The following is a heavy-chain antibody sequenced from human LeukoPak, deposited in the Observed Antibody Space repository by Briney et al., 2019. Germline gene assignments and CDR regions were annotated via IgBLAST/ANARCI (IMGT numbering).Heavy chain of an antibody. V-gene: IGHV3-21*01. CDR1: GFTFSSYS. CDR2: ISSSSYI. D-gene: IGHD5-12*01. CDR3: ARGVPGGGYPD. Sequence: GGSLRLSCAASGFTFSSYSMNWVRQAPGKGLEWVSSISSSSYIYYADSVKGRFTISRDNAKNSLYLQMNSLRAEDTAVYYCARGVPGGGYPDWGQGTLVTVSS. J-gene: IGHJ4*02.